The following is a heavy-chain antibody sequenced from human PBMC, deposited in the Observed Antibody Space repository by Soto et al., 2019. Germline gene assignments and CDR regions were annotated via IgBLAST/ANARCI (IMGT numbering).Heavy chain of an antibody. Sequence: SCAASGFTFSSYAMHWVRQAPGKGLEWVAVISYDGSNKYYADSVKGRFTISRDNSKNTLYLQMNSLRAEDTAVYYCARDQAAMVLFNYYGMDVWGQGTTVTVSS. CDR3: ARDQAAMVLFNYYGMDV. J-gene: IGHJ6*02. V-gene: IGHV3-30-3*01. CDR2: ISYDGSNK. D-gene: IGHD5-18*01. CDR1: GFTFSSYA.